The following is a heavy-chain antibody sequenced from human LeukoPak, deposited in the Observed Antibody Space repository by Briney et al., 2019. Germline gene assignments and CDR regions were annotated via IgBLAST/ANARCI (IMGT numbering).Heavy chain of an antibody. CDR1: GGSISSSSYY. Sequence: SETLSLTCTVSGGSISSSSYYWVWIRQPPGKGLEWIRYIYHSGSSNYNPSLQSRVTISVDTSKNQFSLNLNSVTAADTAVYYCARGGAARLHFQNWGQGTLVTVSS. J-gene: IGHJ1*01. CDR3: ARGGAARLHFQN. V-gene: IGHV4-61*05. CDR2: IYHSGSS. D-gene: IGHD6-6*01.